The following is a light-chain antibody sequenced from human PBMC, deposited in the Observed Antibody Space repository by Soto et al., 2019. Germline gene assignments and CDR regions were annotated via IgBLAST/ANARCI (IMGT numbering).Light chain of an antibody. Sequence: EIVMTQSPATLSVSPGERATLSCRASQSISSNLAWYQQKPGQAPRLFIYGASTRATGIPARFSGSGSGTEFILTISSLQSEDFAVYYCQQYYNWPITFGQGTRLEI. J-gene: IGKJ5*01. CDR1: QSISSN. V-gene: IGKV3-15*01. CDR3: QQYYNWPIT. CDR2: GAS.